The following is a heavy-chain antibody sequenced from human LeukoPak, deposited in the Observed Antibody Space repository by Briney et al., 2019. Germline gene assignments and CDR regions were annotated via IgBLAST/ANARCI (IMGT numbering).Heavy chain of an antibody. CDR3: ARDLFPDSSGWYGGY. V-gene: IGHV3-7*01. CDR1: GFTFSSYW. Sequence: AGSLTLSCAASGFTFSSYWMSWVRQAPGQGLEWVANIKQDGSEKYYVDSVKGRFTISKDNAKNSLYLQMNSLRAADTAVYYCARDLFPDSSGWYGGYWGQGTLVTVSS. D-gene: IGHD6-19*01. J-gene: IGHJ4*02. CDR2: IKQDGSEK.